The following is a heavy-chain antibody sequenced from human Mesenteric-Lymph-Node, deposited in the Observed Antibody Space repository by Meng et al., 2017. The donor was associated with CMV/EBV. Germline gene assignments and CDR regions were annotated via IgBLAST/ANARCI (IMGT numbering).Heavy chain of an antibody. CDR2: IIPIFGTA. Sequence: SVKVSCKASGGTFRSYAISWVRQAPGQGLEWMGGIIPIFGTANYAQKFQGRVTITTDESTSTAYMELSSLRSEDTAVYYCARERMGGFDFWSGNFDYWGQGTLVTVSS. V-gene: IGHV1-69*05. D-gene: IGHD3-3*01. CDR1: GGTFRSYA. J-gene: IGHJ4*02. CDR3: ARERMGGFDFWSGNFDY.